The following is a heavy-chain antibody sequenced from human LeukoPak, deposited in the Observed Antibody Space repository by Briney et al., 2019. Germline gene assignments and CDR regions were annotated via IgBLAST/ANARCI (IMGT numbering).Heavy chain of an antibody. CDR1: GFTSSNSG. J-gene: IGHJ4*02. CDR3: AKASAYNSSYSDY. Sequence: PGRSLRLSCEASGFTSSNSGRDPVRQGPGKGLEWVAVIWNDGSNKYYADSVKGRFTISRDNSKNTLYLQMNSLRAEDTAVYYCAKASAYNSSYSDYWGQGTLVTVTS. D-gene: IGHD6-13*01. V-gene: IGHV3-33*06. CDR2: IWNDGSNK.